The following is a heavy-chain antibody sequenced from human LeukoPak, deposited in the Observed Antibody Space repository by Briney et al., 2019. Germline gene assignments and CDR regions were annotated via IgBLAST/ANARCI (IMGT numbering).Heavy chain of an antibody. CDR1: GYPFSSYG. D-gene: IGHD3-22*01. Sequence: ASVKVSCKASGYPFSSYGISWVRRAPGQGLEWMGWISAYDGNTNYAQKVQGRVTMTTDRSTSTAYMELRSLRSDDTAVYYCARDPVHYYDSSGYWRYWGQGTLVTVSS. CDR2: ISAYDGNT. V-gene: IGHV1-18*01. CDR3: ARDPVHYYDSSGYWRY. J-gene: IGHJ4*02.